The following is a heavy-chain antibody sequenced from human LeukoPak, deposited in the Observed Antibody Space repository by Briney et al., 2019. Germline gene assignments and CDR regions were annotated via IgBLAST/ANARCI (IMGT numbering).Heavy chain of an antibody. CDR2: ISDSGNT. CDR3: ARVYYDSSGYYLNDY. Sequence: GGSLRLSCAASGFTLSSYAMSWVRQAPGKGLEWVSAISDSGNTYHADSVKGRFTISRDSSKNTLYLQMNSLRAEDTAVYYCARVYYDSSGYYLNDYWGQGTLVTVSS. CDR1: GFTLSSYA. V-gene: IGHV3-23*01. J-gene: IGHJ4*02. D-gene: IGHD3-22*01.